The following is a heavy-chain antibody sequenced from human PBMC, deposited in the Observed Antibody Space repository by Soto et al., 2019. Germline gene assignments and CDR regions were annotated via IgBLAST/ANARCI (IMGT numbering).Heavy chain of an antibody. J-gene: IGHJ3*02. CDR1: GYTFTSYG. D-gene: IGHD3-22*01. CDR2: ISANSGNT. CDR3: ASTMIVVPYRPQDAFDI. Sequence: ASVKVSCKASGYTFTSYGISWVRQAPGQGLEWMGLISANSGNTNYAQKLQGRVTMTRDTSTSTVYMELSSLRSEDTAVYYCASTMIVVPYRPQDAFDIWGQGTMVTVSS. V-gene: IGHV1-18*01.